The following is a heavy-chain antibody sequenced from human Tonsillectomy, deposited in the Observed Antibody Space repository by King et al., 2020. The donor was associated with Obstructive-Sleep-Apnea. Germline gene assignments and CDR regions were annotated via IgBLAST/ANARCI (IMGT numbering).Heavy chain of an antibody. CDR3: AKREDYGQIST. J-gene: IGHJ5*02. CDR2: ISGSGNRA. CDR1: EFPLSNSA. Sequence: VQLVESGGGLVRPGGSLRLSCVASEFPLSNSAMTWVRQAPGKGLEWVSGISGSGNRAYYADFVQGRFTISRDNSKHTLYLQMKSLRADDTAVYYCAKREDYGQISTWGQGTLVTVSS. V-gene: IGHV3-23*04. D-gene: IGHD4-17*01.